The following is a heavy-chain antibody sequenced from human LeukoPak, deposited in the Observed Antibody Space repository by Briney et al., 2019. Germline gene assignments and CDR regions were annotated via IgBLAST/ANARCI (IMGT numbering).Heavy chain of an antibody. D-gene: IGHD3-22*01. Sequence: SETLSLTCTVSGGSISSYYWSWIRQPPGKGLEWIGYIYYSGSTNYNPSLKSRVTISVDTSKNQFSLKLSSVTAADTAVYYCARIPYYYDSSGYYKGEGYYFDYWGQGTLVTVSS. CDR3: ARIPYYYDSSGYYKGEGYYFDY. V-gene: IGHV4-59*01. J-gene: IGHJ4*02. CDR2: IYYSGST. CDR1: GGSISSYY.